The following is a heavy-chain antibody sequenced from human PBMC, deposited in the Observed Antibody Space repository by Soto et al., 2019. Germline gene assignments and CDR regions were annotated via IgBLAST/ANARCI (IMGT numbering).Heavy chain of an antibody. D-gene: IGHD5-18*01. CDR3: ARERAGYRYGLACDY. V-gene: IGHV3-30-3*01. CDR1: GFTFSSYA. Sequence: GGSLRLSCAASGFTFSSYAMHWVRQAPGKGLEWVTVISYDGSNKYYADSVKGRFTISRDNSKNTLYLQMNSLRAEVTSVYYFARERAGYRYGLACDYWGQGTLVTVSS. J-gene: IGHJ4*02. CDR2: ISYDGSNK.